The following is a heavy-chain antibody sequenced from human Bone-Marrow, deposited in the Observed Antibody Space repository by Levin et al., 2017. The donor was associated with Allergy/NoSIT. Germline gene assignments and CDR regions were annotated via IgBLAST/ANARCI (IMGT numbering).Heavy chain of an antibody. CDR3: ARESLMGRIVAAGFDS. J-gene: IGHJ4*02. Sequence: SQTLSLTCTISGGSISNYYWNWIRQSPGKGLEWIGFVYYTGSTDYNPSLKSRVTVSLDTSGNRFSLRLTSVTAADTAVYYCARESLMGRIVAAGFDSWGQGIPVTVSS. CDR1: GGSISNYY. D-gene: IGHD6-13*01. CDR2: VYYTGST. V-gene: IGHV4-59*01.